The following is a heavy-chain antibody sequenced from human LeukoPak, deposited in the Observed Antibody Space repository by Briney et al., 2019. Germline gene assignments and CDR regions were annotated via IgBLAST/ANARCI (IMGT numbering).Heavy chain of an antibody. Sequence: PGGSLRLSCAVSGFSASSHDMSWVRQAPGKGLEWVSVIYTDGSTTYGDSVKGRFTMSRDNSKNTLYLQMNSLRAEDTAVYYCARSGAPDPYWGQGTMVTVSS. J-gene: IGHJ3*01. CDR3: ARSGAPDPY. CDR1: GFSASSHD. V-gene: IGHV3-53*01. D-gene: IGHD1-26*01. CDR2: IYTDGST.